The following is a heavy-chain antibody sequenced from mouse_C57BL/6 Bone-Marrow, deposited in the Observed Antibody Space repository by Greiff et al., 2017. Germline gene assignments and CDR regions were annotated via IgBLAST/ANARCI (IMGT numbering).Heavy chain of an antibody. CDR3: ARRSVQEYSFDY. V-gene: IGHV1-52*01. J-gene: IGHJ2*01. CDR2: IYPSDCET. CDR1: GYTFTSYW. Sequence: VKLQQSGAELVRPGSSVKLSCKASGYTFTSYWMHWVKQRPIQGLEWIGNIYPSDCETHYNQKFKDKATLTADKSSSTAYMQLSSLTSEDSAVYYCARRSVQEYSFDYWGQGTTLTVSS.